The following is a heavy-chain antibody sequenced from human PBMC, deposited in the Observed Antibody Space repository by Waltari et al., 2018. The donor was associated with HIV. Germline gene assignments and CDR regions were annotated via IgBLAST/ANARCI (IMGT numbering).Heavy chain of an antibody. D-gene: IGHD3-22*01. Sequence: QVHLQESGPGLVKPSETLSLTCSVSGASISDHYWSWIRQTPGKGLEWIGNVHYTGTTKYNPSLMRRVAISVDTSQAQFSLRLNSVTAADTAVYYCARVKAYYYDNSGFYFFDYWGRGSLVTVSS. J-gene: IGHJ4*02. CDR3: ARVKAYYYDNSGFYFFDY. V-gene: IGHV4-59*11. CDR1: GASISDHY. CDR2: VHYTGTT.